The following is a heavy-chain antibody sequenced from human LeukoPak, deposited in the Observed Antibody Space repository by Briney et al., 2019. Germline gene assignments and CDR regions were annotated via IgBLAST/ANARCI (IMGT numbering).Heavy chain of an antibody. CDR2: ISTTGSAI. CDR1: GFTFSAYS. CDR3: ARGRYSSGWCWFDP. J-gene: IGHJ5*02. Sequence: GGSLRLSCAASGFTFSAYSMNWVRQSPGKGLEWVSYISTTGSAIYYADSVKGRFTISRDNAKNSLYLQMNSLRDEDTAVYYCARGRYSSGWCWFDPWGQGTLVTVSS. D-gene: IGHD6-19*01. V-gene: IGHV3-48*02.